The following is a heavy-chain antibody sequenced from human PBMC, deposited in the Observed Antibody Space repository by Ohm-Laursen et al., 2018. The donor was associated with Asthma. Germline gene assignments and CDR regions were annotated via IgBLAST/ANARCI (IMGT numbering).Heavy chain of an antibody. CDR1: GGSVSGYD. D-gene: IGHD6-6*01. J-gene: IGHJ4*02. CDR2: FFLRGND. Sequence: SETLSLTWAVSGGSVSGYDWSWVRQPPGKGLEWIGYFFLRGNDNYNPSLRSRVTMSMGTSRDQFSLNLRSVTAADTAVYYCARVGIAARVIDYWGQGTLVTVSS. CDR3: ARVGIAARVIDY. V-gene: IGHV4-59*02.